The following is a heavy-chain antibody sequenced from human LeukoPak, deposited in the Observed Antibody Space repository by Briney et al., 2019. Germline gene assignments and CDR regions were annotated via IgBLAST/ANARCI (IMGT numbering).Heavy chain of an antibody. D-gene: IGHD3-10*01. CDR1: GYSFTSYW. CDR3: ASGQYYYGSGRPRGYFDY. V-gene: IGHV5-51*01. J-gene: IGHJ4*02. CDR2: IFPGGSDT. Sequence: GGSLKISCKASGYSFTSYWIGWVRQLPGKGLEWMGIIFPGGSDTRYSPSFQGQVTISADKSISTAYLQWSSLKASDTAMYYCASGQYYYGSGRPRGYFDYWGQGTLVTVSS.